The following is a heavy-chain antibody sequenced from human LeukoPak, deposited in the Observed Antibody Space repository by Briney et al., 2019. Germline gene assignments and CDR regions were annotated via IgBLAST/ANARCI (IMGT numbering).Heavy chain of an antibody. V-gene: IGHV3-48*03. J-gene: IGHJ4*02. Sequence: GGSLRLSCAASGFTFSSYEMNWVRQAPGKGLEWVSYISSSGSTIYYADSVKGRFTISRDNAKNSLYLQMNSLRAEDTAVYYCAREDCSSTSCYVGRFDSWGQGTLLTVSS. CDR1: GFTFSSYE. CDR2: ISSSGSTI. D-gene: IGHD2-2*01. CDR3: AREDCSSTSCYVGRFDS.